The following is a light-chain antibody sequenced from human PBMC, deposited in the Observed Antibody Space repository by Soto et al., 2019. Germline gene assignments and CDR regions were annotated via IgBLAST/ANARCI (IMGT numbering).Light chain of an antibody. CDR3: SAWDDSLSGVV. CDR1: SSNIGSNY. J-gene: IGLJ2*01. Sequence: QSALTQPPSVSGTPGQRVTISCSGSSSNIGSNYVYWYQQLPGTAPKLLIYRNNQRPSGVPDRFSGSKSGTSASLAISGLRSEDEADYYCSAWDDSLSGVVFGGGTQLTVL. CDR2: RNN. V-gene: IGLV1-47*01.